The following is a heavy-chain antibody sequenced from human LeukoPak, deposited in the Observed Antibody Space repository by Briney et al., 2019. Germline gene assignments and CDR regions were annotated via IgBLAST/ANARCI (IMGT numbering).Heavy chain of an antibody. J-gene: IGHJ4*02. CDR3: AKGSYYDSSGSFYFDY. Sequence: GGSLRLSCAASGFTVSSNYMSWVRQAPGKGLEWVSVIYSGGSTYYADSVKGRFTISRDNSKDTLYLQMNSLRAEDTAVYYCAKGSYYDSSGSFYFDYWGQGTLVTVSS. V-gene: IGHV3-53*01. D-gene: IGHD3-22*01. CDR1: GFTVSSNY. CDR2: IYSGGST.